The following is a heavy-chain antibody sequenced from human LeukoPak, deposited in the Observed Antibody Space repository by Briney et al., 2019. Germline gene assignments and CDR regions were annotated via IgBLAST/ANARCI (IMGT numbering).Heavy chain of an antibody. V-gene: IGHV3-30-3*01. Sequence: GGSLRLSCAASGFTFSSYAMHWVRQAPGKGLEWVAVISYDGSNKYYADSVKGRFTISRDNSKNTLYLQMNSLRAEDTAVYYCARGGYSSGGTDYYYGMDVWGQGTTVTVSS. CDR2: ISYDGSNK. CDR1: GFTFSSYA. J-gene: IGHJ6*02. CDR3: ARGGYSSGGTDYYYGMDV. D-gene: IGHD5-18*01.